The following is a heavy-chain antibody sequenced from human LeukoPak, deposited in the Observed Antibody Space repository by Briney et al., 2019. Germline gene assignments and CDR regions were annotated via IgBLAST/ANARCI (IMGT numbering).Heavy chain of an antibody. CDR2: INPSGGGT. CDR3: ARDNPRSSNDY. D-gene: IGHD2-15*01. Sequence: ASVKVSCKASGYTFTSYYMHWVRQAPGQGLEWMGIINPSGGGTNYAQNFQGRVTMTRDTSTSTVYMELSSLRSEDTAMYYCARDNPRSSNDYWGQGTLVTVSS. J-gene: IGHJ4*02. V-gene: IGHV1-46*01. CDR1: GYTFTSYY.